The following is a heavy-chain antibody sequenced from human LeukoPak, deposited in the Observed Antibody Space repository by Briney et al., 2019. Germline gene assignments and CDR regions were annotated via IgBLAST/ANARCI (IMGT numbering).Heavy chain of an antibody. D-gene: IGHD3-10*01. CDR2: INHSGST. Sequence: PSETLSLTCAVYGGSFSGYYWSWIRQPPGKGLEWIGEINHSGSTNYNPSLKSRVTISVDTSKNQFSLKLSSVTAADTAVYYCARGGSLLWFGELLQRGDNWFDPWGQGTLVTVSS. J-gene: IGHJ5*02. CDR3: ARGGSLLWFGELLQRGDNWFDP. V-gene: IGHV4-34*01. CDR1: GGSFSGYY.